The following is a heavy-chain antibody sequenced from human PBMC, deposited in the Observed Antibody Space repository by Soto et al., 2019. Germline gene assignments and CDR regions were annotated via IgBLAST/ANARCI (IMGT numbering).Heavy chain of an antibody. V-gene: IGHV3-33*01. CDR3: ARDPKAGITFDY. Sequence: GGSLRLSCAASGFTFSSYGMHWVRQAPGKGLEWVAVIWYDGSNKYYADSVKGRFTISRDNSKNTLYLQMNSLRAEDTAVYYCARDPKAGITFDYWGQGTLVTVSS. CDR2: IWYDGSNK. D-gene: IGHD6-13*01. CDR1: GFTFSSYG. J-gene: IGHJ4*02.